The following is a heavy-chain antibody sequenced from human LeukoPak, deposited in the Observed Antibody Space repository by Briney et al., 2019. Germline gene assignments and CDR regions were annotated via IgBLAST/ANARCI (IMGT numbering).Heavy chain of an antibody. Sequence: ASVKVSCKCSGYTFTSYGISWVRQAPGEGLEWMGWISADNGNTNYEQKFQGRVTMTTDTSTNTAYMELRSLRSDDTAVYYCARGPRRQQLVRDNWFDPWGQGTLVTVSS. D-gene: IGHD6-13*01. CDR3: ARGPRRQQLVRDNWFDP. CDR1: GYTFTSYG. CDR2: ISADNGNT. J-gene: IGHJ5*02. V-gene: IGHV1-18*04.